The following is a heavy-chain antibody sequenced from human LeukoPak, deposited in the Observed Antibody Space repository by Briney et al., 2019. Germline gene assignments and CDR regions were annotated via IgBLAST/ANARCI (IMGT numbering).Heavy chain of an antibody. Sequence: GGSLRLSCAASGFTFSSYAMHWVRPAPGKGLEWVAVISYDGSNKYYADSVKGRFTISRDNSKNTLYLQMNSLRAEDTAVYYCARALSAAAGRASFDYWGQGTLVTVSS. V-gene: IGHV3-30-3*01. CDR2: ISYDGSNK. CDR1: GFTFSSYA. J-gene: IGHJ4*02. CDR3: ARALSAAAGRASFDY. D-gene: IGHD6-13*01.